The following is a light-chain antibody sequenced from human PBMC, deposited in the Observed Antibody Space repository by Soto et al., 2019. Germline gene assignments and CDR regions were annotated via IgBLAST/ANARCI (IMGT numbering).Light chain of an antibody. Sequence: EIVLTQSPATLSLSPGERATLSCRASQSVSSYLAWYQQKPGQAPRLLIYDASNRATGIPARFSGSGSGTAFTLTIGSLEPEDFAVYYCQQRSNWPYTFGQGTKLEIK. CDR2: DAS. J-gene: IGKJ2*01. V-gene: IGKV3-11*01. CDR3: QQRSNWPYT. CDR1: QSVSSY.